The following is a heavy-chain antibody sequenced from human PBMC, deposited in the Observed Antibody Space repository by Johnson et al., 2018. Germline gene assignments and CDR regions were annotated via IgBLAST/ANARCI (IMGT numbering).Heavy chain of an antibody. Sequence: QVQLQQWGTGLLKPSETLSLTCGVFGGSFSGYYYKWIRQTPGKGLEWIGEITHSGTTNYNPSLKSRVNMSIDTSKNQFSLNLSSVTAADAAVYYCARAPNYGDYGRSVDFWGQGTLVSVSS. D-gene: IGHD4-17*01. V-gene: IGHV4-34*01. CDR3: ARAPNYGDYGRSVDF. J-gene: IGHJ4*02. CDR2: ITHSGTT. CDR1: GGSFSGYY.